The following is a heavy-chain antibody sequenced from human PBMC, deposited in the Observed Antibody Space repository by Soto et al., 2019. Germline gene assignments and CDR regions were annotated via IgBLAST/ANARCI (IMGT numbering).Heavy chain of an antibody. J-gene: IGHJ4*02. CDR3: ARGRVMITFGGVPTQPNDY. CDR2: MNPNSGNT. CDR1: GYTFTSYD. V-gene: IGHV1-8*01. Sequence: ASVKVSCKASGYTFTSYDINWVRQATGQGLEWMGWMNPNSGNTGYAQKFQGRVTMTRNTSISTAYMELSSLRSEDTAVYYCARGRVMITFGGVPTQPNDYWGQGTLVTVSS. D-gene: IGHD3-16*01.